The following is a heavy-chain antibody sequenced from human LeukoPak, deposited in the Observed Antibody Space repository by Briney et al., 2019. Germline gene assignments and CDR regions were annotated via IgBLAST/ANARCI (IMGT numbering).Heavy chain of an antibody. CDR1: GGSMRNYY. CDR3: ARGWASSWYYFDF. CDR2: AYDSGSS. D-gene: IGHD2-2*01. J-gene: IGHJ4*02. V-gene: IGHV4-59*01. Sequence: SETLSLTCAVSGGSMRNYYWSWIRQPPGKGLEWIGYAYDSGSSSYNPSLRSRVSISIDTSKNQFSLNLSSVTAADTAVYYCARGWASSWYYFDFWGQGTLVTVSS.